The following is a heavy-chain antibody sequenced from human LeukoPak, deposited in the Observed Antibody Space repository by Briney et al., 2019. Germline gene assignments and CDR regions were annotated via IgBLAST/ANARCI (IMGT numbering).Heavy chain of an antibody. J-gene: IGHJ4*02. D-gene: IGHD2-15*01. Sequence: GGSLRLSCAASQFMFSTYAMYWVRQAPGKGLEWVSGISDNGGTAYYADSVKGRFTISRDNAKNSVYLQMNDLRAEDTAVYYCATNPRISWFVDYWGQGTLVSVSS. CDR2: ISDNGGTA. CDR3: ATNPRISWFVDY. CDR1: QFMFSTYA. V-gene: IGHV3-23*01.